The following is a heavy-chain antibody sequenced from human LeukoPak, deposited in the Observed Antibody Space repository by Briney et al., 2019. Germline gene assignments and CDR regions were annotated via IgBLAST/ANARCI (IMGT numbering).Heavy chain of an antibody. CDR3: AKVRAPRSAFDV. CDR2: IASGGTT. V-gene: IGHV3-23*01. J-gene: IGHJ3*01. CDR1: GFTLSSYG. Sequence: GGSLRLSCVASGFTLSSYGMGWVRQAPGKGLEWVSTIASGGTTFYADSVKGRFTVSRDNSKNTLILQVNSLRAEDTAVYFCAKVRAPRSAFDVWGQGTMVTVSS.